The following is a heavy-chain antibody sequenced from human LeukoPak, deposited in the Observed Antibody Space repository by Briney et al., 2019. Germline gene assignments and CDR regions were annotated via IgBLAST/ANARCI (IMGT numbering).Heavy chain of an antibody. Sequence: PGGSLRLSCAASGFTFDDYAMHWVRQAPGKGLEWVSGISWNSGSIGYADSVKGRFTISRDNAKNSLYLQMNSLRAEDTAVYYCARGSITMVRGVIIPWFDPWGQGTLVTVSS. CDR3: ARGSITMVRGVIIPWFDP. V-gene: IGHV3-9*01. D-gene: IGHD3-10*01. J-gene: IGHJ5*02. CDR1: GFTFDDYA. CDR2: ISWNSGSI.